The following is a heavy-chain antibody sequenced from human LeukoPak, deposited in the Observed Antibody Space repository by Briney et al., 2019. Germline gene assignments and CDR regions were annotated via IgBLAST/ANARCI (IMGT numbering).Heavy chain of an antibody. J-gene: IGHJ4*02. Sequence: GGSLRLSCAASGFTFNRFWMSWVRQAPGKGLEWVANMKQDGSEIYYVDSVKGRFTISRDNAKNSLYLQMSRLRAEDTAIYFCAREATITAYNFDYWGQGTLVTVSS. CDR2: MKQDGSEI. CDR3: AREATITAYNFDY. V-gene: IGHV3-7*01. CDR1: GFTFNRFW. D-gene: IGHD5-24*01.